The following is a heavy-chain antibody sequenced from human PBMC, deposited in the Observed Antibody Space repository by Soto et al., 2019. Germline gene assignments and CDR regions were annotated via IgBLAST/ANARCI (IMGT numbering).Heavy chain of an antibody. D-gene: IGHD3-16*01. V-gene: IGHV3-23*01. CDR3: AKARRAGGNSAFYFDF. CDR2: ISATGGGT. J-gene: IGHJ4*02. CDR1: GFKFSNYA. Sequence: GGSLRLSCAASGFKFSNYAMSWVRQAPGKGLEWVSLISATGGGTYYADSAKGRFTISRDNSHNTLYLQVHSLTAEDTAVYYCAKARRAGGNSAFYFDFWGQGAQVTVSS.